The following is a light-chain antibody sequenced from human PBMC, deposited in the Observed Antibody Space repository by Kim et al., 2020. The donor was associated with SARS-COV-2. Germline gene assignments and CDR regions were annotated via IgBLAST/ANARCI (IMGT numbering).Light chain of an antibody. CDR2: QDS. CDR1: KLGDKY. Sequence: VSPGHTASITCSGDKLGDKYACWYQQKPGQSPVLVIYQDSKRPSGIPERFSGSNSGNTDTLTISGTQAMDEADYYCQAWDSSTVVFGGGTKLTVL. V-gene: IGLV3-1*01. J-gene: IGLJ2*01. CDR3: QAWDSSTVV.